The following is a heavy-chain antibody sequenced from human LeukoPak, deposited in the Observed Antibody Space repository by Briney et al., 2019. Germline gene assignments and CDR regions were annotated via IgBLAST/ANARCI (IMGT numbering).Heavy chain of an antibody. Sequence: GGSLRLSCAASGFTFSSYSMNWVRQAPGKGGEGVSSISSSSSYIHSADSVGGRFTISRDNAKNSLFLQMNSLRAEDTAVYYCARDEWGDAFDIWGQGTMVTVFS. CDR3: ARDEWGDAFDI. J-gene: IGHJ3*02. CDR1: GFTFSSYS. D-gene: IGHD1-26*01. CDR2: ISSSSSYI. V-gene: IGHV3-21*01.